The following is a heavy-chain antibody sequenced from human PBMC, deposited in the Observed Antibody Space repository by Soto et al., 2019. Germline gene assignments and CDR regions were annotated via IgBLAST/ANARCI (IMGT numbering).Heavy chain of an antibody. V-gene: IGHV4-39*01. CDR3: ARIYYGSGIIEY. Sequence: SETLSLTCTVSGGSISSSSYYWGWIRQPPGKGLEWIGSIHYTGSTYYKPSLKSRVTISVDTSKNQFSLKLSSVTAAVTTVYYCARIYYGSGIIEYWGQGTLVTVSS. CDR2: IHYTGST. D-gene: IGHD3-10*01. J-gene: IGHJ4*02. CDR1: GGSISSSSYY.